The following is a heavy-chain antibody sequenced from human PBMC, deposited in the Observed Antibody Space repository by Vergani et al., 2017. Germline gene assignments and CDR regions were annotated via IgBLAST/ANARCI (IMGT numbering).Heavy chain of an antibody. CDR3: ASEGYCSGGRCYYYGMDV. D-gene: IGHD2-15*01. CDR1: GFTFSSYA. J-gene: IGHJ6*02. CDR2: ISSSDTST. V-gene: IGHV3-23*01. Sequence: ELQLLESGGGLVQPGGSLRLSCAASGFTFSSYAMSWVRQAPGKGLEWVSTISSSDTSTYYADSVKGRFTISRDNSKNTLYLQMNSLRAEDTAVYYCASEGYCSGGRCYYYGMDVWGQGTTVTVSS.